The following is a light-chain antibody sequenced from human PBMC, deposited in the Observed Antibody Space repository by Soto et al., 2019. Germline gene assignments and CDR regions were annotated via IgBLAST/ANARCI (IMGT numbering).Light chain of an antibody. Sequence: TQSPSTLSASVRDRVTITCRASQSVSSSYLAWYQQKPGQAHRLLIYGASSRATGIPDRFSGSGSGTDFTLTISRLEPEDFAVYYCQQYGSSPMTVGQGTKVDIK. CDR3: QQYGSSPMT. V-gene: IGKV3-20*01. CDR2: GAS. J-gene: IGKJ1*01. CDR1: QSVSSSY.